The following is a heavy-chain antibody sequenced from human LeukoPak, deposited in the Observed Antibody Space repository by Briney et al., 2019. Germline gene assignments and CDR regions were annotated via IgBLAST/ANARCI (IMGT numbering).Heavy chain of an antibody. CDR3: ARDLTAMDRPASDY. D-gene: IGHD5-18*01. J-gene: IGHJ4*02. CDR2: IYSGGST. V-gene: IGHV3-53*01. CDR1: GFTVSSNY. Sequence: PGGSLRLSCAASGFTVSSNYMSWVRQAPGKGLEWVSVIYSGGSTYYADSVKGRFTISRDNSKNTLYLQMNSLRAEDTAVYYCARDLTAMDRPASDYWGQGTLVTVSS.